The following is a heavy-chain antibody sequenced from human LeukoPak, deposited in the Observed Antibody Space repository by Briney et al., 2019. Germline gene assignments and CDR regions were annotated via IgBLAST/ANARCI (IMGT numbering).Heavy chain of an antibody. CDR1: GFTFSSYA. J-gene: IGHJ4*02. CDR2: ISGSGGST. Sequence: GGSLRLSCAASGFTFSSYAMSWVRQAPGKGLEWVSAISGSGGSTYYADSVKGRFTISRDNSKNTLYLQMNSLRAEDTAVYYCANVSPHSLAVAGLLDYWGQRTLVTVSS. D-gene: IGHD6-19*01. V-gene: IGHV3-23*01. CDR3: ANVSPHSLAVAGLLDY.